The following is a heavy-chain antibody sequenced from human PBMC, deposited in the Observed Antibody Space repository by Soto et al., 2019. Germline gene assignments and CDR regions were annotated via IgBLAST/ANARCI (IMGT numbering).Heavy chain of an antibody. CDR3: ARTDSRPQDFDY. CDR1: GYTFASYG. Sequence: QVQLVQSGAEVKKPGASVKVSCKASGYTFASYGITWVRQAPGQGLEWMGWISTYNGNTNYARKLQGRVTMTTYTSTSTAYMELRSLRSDDTAVYYCARTDSRPQDFDYWGQGPLVTVSS. J-gene: IGHJ4*02. D-gene: IGHD3-22*01. CDR2: ISTYNGNT. V-gene: IGHV1-18*01.